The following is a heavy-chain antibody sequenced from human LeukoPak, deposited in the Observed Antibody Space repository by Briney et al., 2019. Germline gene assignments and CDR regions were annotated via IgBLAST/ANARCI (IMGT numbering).Heavy chain of an antibody. Sequence: SETLSLTCAVYGGSFSGYYWSWIRQPPGKGLEWIGEINHSGSTNYNPSLKSRVTISVDTSKNQFSLKLSSVTAADTAVYYCARLGYDTEEGFDYWGQGTLVTVSS. CDR1: GGSFSGYY. CDR2: INHSGST. D-gene: IGHD3-9*01. V-gene: IGHV4-34*01. J-gene: IGHJ4*02. CDR3: ARLGYDTEEGFDY.